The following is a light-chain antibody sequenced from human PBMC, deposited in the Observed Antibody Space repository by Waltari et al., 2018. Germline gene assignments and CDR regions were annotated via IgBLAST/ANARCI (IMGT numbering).Light chain of an antibody. CDR3: QQYGSSAWT. CDR2: GAS. Sequence: EIVLTQSPGTLTLFPGESATLSCRASKPVRNSYVAWYRQKRGQAPELVIYGASNRATGIPHRISGSESGTDFTLTITGLEPEDFAVYYCQQYGSSAWTFGPGTKVELK. J-gene: IGKJ1*01. V-gene: IGKV3-20*01. CDR1: KPVRNSY.